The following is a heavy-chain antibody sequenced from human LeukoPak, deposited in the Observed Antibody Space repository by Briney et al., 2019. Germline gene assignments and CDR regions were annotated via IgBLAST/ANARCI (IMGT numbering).Heavy chain of an antibody. D-gene: IGHD3-9*01. CDR3: ARHENDIFDY. CDR2: IYYSGSN. V-gene: IGHV4-59*08. CDR1: GGSISSYY. Sequence: SETLSLTCTVSGGSISSYYWSWIRQPPGKGLEWIGYIYYSGSNNYNPSLKSRVTISVDTSKNQFSLKLSSVTAADTAVYYCARHENDIFDYWGQGTLVTVSS. J-gene: IGHJ4*02.